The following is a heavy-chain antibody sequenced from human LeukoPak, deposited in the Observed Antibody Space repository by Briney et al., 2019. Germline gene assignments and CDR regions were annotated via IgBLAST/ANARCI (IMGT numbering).Heavy chain of an antibody. Sequence: SETLSLTCTVSGGYISSYYWSWIRQPPGKGLEWIGYIYYSGSTNYNPSLKSRVTISVDTSKNQFSLKLSSVTAADTAVYYCARGTITMIVSASWGQGTLVTVSS. CDR3: ARGTITMIVSAS. CDR1: GGYISSYY. CDR2: IYYSGST. D-gene: IGHD3-22*01. J-gene: IGHJ5*02. V-gene: IGHV4-59*01.